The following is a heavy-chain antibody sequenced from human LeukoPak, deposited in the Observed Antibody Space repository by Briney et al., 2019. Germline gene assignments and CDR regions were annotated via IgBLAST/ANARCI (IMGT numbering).Heavy chain of an antibody. J-gene: IGHJ6*02. CDR3: TRSGYSGSLEYYGMDV. CDR2: IYYSGST. V-gene: IGHV4-59*01. D-gene: IGHD5-12*01. Sequence: SETLSLTCTVSGGSISSYYWSWIRQPPGKGLEWIGYIYYSGSTNYNPSLKSRVTISVDTSKNQFSLKLSSVTAADTAVYYCTRSGYSGSLEYYGMDVWGQGTTVTVSS. CDR1: GGSISSYY.